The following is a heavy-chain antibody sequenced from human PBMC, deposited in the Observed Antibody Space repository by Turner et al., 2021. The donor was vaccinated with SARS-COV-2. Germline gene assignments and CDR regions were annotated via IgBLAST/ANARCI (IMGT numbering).Heavy chain of an antibody. CDR1: GTSFSSYN. Sequence: LVEFGDGLVKPGRPPRSSSAPSGTSFSSYNMNWDRQALGKEVEWVASSSSSSKDIDYADSVKGRFTTSSDNAKNTLHLQKNSRRAEDTAVYYCWRNRQDIWRDYYMGVFDDWGQGTLVTVSS. CDR3: WRNRQDIWRDYYMGVFDD. D-gene: IGHD3-3*01. V-gene: IGHV3-21*02. J-gene: IGHJ4*02. CDR2: SSSSSKDI.